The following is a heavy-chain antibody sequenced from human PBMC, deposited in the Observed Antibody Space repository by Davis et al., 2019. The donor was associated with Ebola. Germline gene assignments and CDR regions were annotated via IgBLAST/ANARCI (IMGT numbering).Heavy chain of an antibody. CDR1: GYTFTSYG. V-gene: IGHV1-18*04. CDR2: ISAYNGNT. D-gene: IGHD5-12*01. Sequence: AASVKVSCKASGYTFTSYGISWVRQAPGQGLEWMGCISAYNGNTNYAQKLQGRVTMTTDTSTSTAYMELRSLRSDDTAVYYCARESPERGYSGYDYYYYYGMDVWGQGTTVTVSS. CDR3: ARESPERGYSGYDYYYYYGMDV. J-gene: IGHJ6*02.